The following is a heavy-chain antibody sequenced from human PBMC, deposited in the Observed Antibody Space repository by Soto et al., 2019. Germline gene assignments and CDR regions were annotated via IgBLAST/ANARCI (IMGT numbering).Heavy chain of an antibody. V-gene: IGHV3-9*01. D-gene: IGHD3-3*01. Sequence: GGSLRLSCAASGFTFDDYAMHGVRQAPGKGLEWVSGISWDSGSIGYADSVKGRFTISRDNAKNSLYLQMNRLRAEDTALYYCAKALIAIFGVFDYWGEGTLVTVSS. CDR1: GFTFDDYA. CDR3: AKALIAIFGVFDY. J-gene: IGHJ4*02. CDR2: ISWDSGSI.